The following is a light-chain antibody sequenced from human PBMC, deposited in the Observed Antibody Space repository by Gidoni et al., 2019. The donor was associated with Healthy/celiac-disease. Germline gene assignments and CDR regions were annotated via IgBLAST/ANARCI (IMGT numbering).Light chain of an antibody. J-gene: IGKJ3*01. CDR3: QQYDNLLGT. CDR1: QDISNY. Sequence: DIQMTQSPSSLSASVGDRVTITCQASQDISNYLNWYQQKPGKAPKLLIYDASNLETGVPSRCSGSGSGTDFTFTISSLQPEDIATYYCQQYDNLLGTFGPGTKVDIK. V-gene: IGKV1-33*01. CDR2: DAS.